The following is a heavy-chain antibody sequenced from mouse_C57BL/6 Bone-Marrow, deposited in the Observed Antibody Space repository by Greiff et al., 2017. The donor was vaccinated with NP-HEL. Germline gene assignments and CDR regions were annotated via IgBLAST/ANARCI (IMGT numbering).Heavy chain of an antibody. CDR2: ISSGGSYT. V-gene: IGHV5-6*01. CDR3: ARHGVGWYFDV. D-gene: IGHD1-3*01. CDR1: GFTFSSYG. Sequence: EVKLMESGGDLVKPGGSLKLSCAASGFTFSSYGMSWVRQTPDKRLEWVATISSGGSYTYYPDSVKGRFTISRDNAKNPLYLQMSSLKSEDTAMYYCARHGVGWYFDVWGTGTTVTVSS. J-gene: IGHJ1*03.